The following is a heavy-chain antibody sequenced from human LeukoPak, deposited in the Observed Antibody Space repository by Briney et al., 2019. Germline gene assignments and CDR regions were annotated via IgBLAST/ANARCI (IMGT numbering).Heavy chain of an antibody. D-gene: IGHD1-26*01. CDR3: ARGGSYGAYLDY. Sequence: PSETLSLTCSVSGASITNYYWSWIRRAPGKGLEWVGYIYYSGNTNTYNPSLKSRATISLYTSRKYFSLELRSVTAADTAVYYCARGGSYGAYLDYWGQGALVIVSS. J-gene: IGHJ4*02. V-gene: IGHV4-59*01. CDR2: IYYSGNT. CDR1: GASITNYY.